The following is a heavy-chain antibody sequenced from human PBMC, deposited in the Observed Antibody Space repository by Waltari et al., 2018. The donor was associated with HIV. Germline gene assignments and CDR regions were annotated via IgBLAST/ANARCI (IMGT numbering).Heavy chain of an antibody. CDR2: VYISGSA. D-gene: IGHD3-9*01. CDR1: GGSITSGSYY. Sequence: QVQLQESGPGLVKPSQTLSLTCTVSGGSITSGSYYWIWIRQPAGEGLEWIGRVYISGSANYNPYLRSRVTMSLDTSKNQFSLKLSSVTAADTAVYYCARGLDILTGYYHWFSDLWGRGTLVTVSS. J-gene: IGHJ2*01. CDR3: ARGLDILTGYYHWFSDL. V-gene: IGHV4-61*02.